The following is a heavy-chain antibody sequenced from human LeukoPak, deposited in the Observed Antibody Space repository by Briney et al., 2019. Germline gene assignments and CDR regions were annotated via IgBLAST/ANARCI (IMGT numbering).Heavy chain of an antibody. CDR2: IKSKTDGGTT. V-gene: IGHV3-15*01. CDR3: TTVYYYDSSGYYYDKYFDY. CDR1: GFTFSNAW. J-gene: IGHJ4*02. D-gene: IGHD3-22*01. Sequence: GGSLRLSCAASGFTFSNAWMSWVRQAPGKGLEWVDRIKSKTDGGTTDYAAPVKGRFTISRDDSKNTLYLQMNSLKTEDTAVYYCTTVYYYDSSGYYYDKYFDYWGQGTLVTVSS.